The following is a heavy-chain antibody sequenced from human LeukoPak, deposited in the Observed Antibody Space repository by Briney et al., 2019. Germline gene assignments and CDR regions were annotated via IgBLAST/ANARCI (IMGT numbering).Heavy chain of an antibody. CDR1: GYTFTGYY. J-gene: IGHJ4*02. V-gene: IGHV1-2*02. CDR2: INPNSGGT. D-gene: IGHD6-19*01. Sequence: ASVKVSCKASGYTFTGYYMHWLRQAPGQGLEWMGWINPNSGGTNYAQKFQGRVTMTRDTSISTAYMELSRLRSDDTAVYYCARDYSGYSSGWYDYWGQGTLVTVSS. CDR3: ARDYSGYSSGWYDY.